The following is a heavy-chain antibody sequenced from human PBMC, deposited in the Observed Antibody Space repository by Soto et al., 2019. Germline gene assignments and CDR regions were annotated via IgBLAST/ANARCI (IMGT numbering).Heavy chain of an antibody. CDR3: ASPKLERRPKSPLDV. CDR1: GGTFSSFP. V-gene: IGHV1-69*12. D-gene: IGHD1-1*01. Sequence: QVQLVQSGAEVKKPGSSVKVSCKASGGTFSSFPISWVRQAPGQGLEWMGGITPIFDTANYAQKFQGRVTITADAPTSTAYMELSSLRSEDTAVYYCASPKLERRPKSPLDVWGQGTTVTVSS. J-gene: IGHJ6*02. CDR2: ITPIFDTA.